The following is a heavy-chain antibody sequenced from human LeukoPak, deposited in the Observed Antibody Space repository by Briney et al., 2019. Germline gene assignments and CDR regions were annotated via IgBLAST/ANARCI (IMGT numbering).Heavy chain of an antibody. CDR1: GFTFDDYY. J-gene: IGHJ4*02. CDR3: ARGNGYGTSGYVDY. CDR2: ISWNSGSI. Sequence: AGGSLTLSCAGSGFTFDDYYMHWVPQAPGKGLEWVSDISWNSGSIVYADSVKGRFTISRDSTKNSLYLQMIRLRAEDMALYYCARGNGYGTSGYVDYWGQGTLVTVSS. D-gene: IGHD6-13*01. V-gene: IGHV3-9*03.